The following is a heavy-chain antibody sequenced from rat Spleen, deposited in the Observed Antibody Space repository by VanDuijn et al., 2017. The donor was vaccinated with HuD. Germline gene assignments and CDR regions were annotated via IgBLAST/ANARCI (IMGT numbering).Heavy chain of an antibody. CDR2: ISTGGGKT. D-gene: IGHD1-7*01. CDR1: GFTFTNFY. Sequence: EVKLVASGGGLVQPGRSMKLSCAASGFTFTNFYMAWVRQAPTTGLEWVVSISTGGGKTYYRDSVKGRFTISRDNAKSTLYLQMESLRSEDTATYYCSRPGYGYPFAYWGQGTLVTVSS. V-gene: IGHV5-25*01. CDR3: SRPGYGYPFAY. J-gene: IGHJ3*01.